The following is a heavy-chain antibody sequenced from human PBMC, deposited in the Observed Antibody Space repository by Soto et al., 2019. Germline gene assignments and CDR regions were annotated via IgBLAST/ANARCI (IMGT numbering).Heavy chain of an antibody. CDR1: GFTFSSYA. D-gene: IGHD6-6*01. V-gene: IGHV3-30-3*01. CDR3: AREYSSSRAYYYGMDV. CDR2: ISYDGSNK. J-gene: IGHJ6*02. Sequence: PGGSLRLSCAASGFTFSSYAMHWVRQAPGKGLEWVAVISYDGSNKYYADSVKGRFTISRDNSKNTLYLQMDSLRAEDTAVYYCAREYSSSRAYYYGMDVWGQGTTVTVSS.